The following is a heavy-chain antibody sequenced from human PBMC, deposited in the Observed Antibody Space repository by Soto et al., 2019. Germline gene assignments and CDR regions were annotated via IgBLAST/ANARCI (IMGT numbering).Heavy chain of an antibody. CDR2: ISWDGGST. V-gene: IGHV3-43*01. J-gene: IGHJ6*02. D-gene: IGHD3-16*01. CDR3: AKDSGGEYYYYYGMDV. Sequence: EVQLVESGGVVVQPGGSLRLSCAASGFTFDDYTMHWVRQAPGKGLEWVSLISWDGGSTYYADSVKGRFTISRDNSKNSLYLQMNSLRTEDTALYYCAKDSGGEYYYYYGMDVWGQGTTVTVSS. CDR1: GFTFDDYT.